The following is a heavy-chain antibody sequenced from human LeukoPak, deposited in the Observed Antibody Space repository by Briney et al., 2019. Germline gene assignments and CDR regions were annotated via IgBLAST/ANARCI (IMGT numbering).Heavy chain of an antibody. CDR3: AKDHGYCSGGSCYSDYYYGMDV. J-gene: IGHJ6*02. V-gene: IGHV3-23*01. D-gene: IGHD2-15*01. CDR2: ISGSGGST. Sequence: GGSLRLSCAASGFTFSSYAMSWVRQAPGKGLEWVSAISGSGGSTYYADSVKGRFTISRDNSKNTLYLQMNSLRAEDTAVYYCAKDHGYCSGGSCYSDYYYGMDVWGQGTTVTVSS. CDR1: GFTFSSYA.